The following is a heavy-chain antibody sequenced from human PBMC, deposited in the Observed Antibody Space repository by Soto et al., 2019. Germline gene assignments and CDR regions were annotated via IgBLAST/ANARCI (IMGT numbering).Heavy chain of an antibody. CDR2: IGPESGAT. CDR1: GYTFTGHY. V-gene: IGHV1-2*02. J-gene: IGHJ4*02. Sequence: GASVKVSRKASGYTFTGHYIHWVRQAPEQGPEWMGEIGPESGATRYAQKFQGRVTMTRDMSITTVYMALNNLSPDDTAVYYCGRGRSGQIVVFYWGQGTPVTVSS. D-gene: IGHD1-26*01. CDR3: GRGRSGQIVVFY.